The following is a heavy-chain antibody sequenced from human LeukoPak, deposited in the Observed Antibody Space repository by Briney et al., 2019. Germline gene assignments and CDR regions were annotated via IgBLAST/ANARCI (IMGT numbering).Heavy chain of an antibody. CDR3: ARDPWVELLHYYYYYGMGV. V-gene: IGHV3-21*01. J-gene: IGHJ6*02. CDR1: GFTFSSYS. CDR2: ISSSSSYI. D-gene: IGHD1-7*01. Sequence: GGSLRLSCAASGFTFSSYSMNWVRQAPGKGLEWVSSISSSSSYIYYADSVKGRFTISRDNAKNSLYLQMNSLRAEDTAVYYCARDPWVELLHYYYYYGMGVWGQGTTVTVSS.